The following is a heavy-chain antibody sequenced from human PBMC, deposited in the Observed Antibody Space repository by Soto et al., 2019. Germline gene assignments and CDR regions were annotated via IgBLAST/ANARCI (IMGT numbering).Heavy chain of an antibody. CDR3: ARDVGLDSDDFFAY. V-gene: IGHV3-23*01. D-gene: IGHD3-9*01. Sequence: VQLFASGGGSARPGGSLRLSCTASGFTFTSYGMGWVRQAPGKGLQWVSTIRGDGGQTHYTDSVKGRFSISRDKSKNTVYLQMDSLRAEDTAMYFCARDVGLDSDDFFAYWGQGTQVTVSS. CDR2: IRGDGGQT. J-gene: IGHJ4*02. CDR1: GFTFTSYG.